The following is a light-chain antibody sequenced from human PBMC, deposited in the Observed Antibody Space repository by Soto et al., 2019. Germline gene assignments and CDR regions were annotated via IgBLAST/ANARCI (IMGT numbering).Light chain of an antibody. CDR2: YDD. J-gene: IGLJ1*01. V-gene: IGLV1-36*01. CDR1: SFNIGNNA. Sequence: QAVVTQPPSVSEAPRQRVTISCSGSSFNIGNNAVNWYQQLPGKAPKLLIYYDDLLPSGVSDRFSGSKSGTSASLAISGLQSEDEADYYCAAWDDSLNGYVFGTGTQLTVL. CDR3: AAWDDSLNGYV.